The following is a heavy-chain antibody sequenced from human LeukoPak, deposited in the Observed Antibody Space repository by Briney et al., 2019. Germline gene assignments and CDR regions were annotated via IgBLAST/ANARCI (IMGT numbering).Heavy chain of an antibody. Sequence: PGRSLRLSCAASGFTFSSYGMHWVRQAPGKGLEWVAVISYDGSNKYYADSVKGRFTISRDNSQNTLYLQMKSLRAEDTAVYYCARGRYGDVLFDYWGQGTLVTVSS. CDR2: ISYDGSNK. CDR3: ARGRYGDVLFDY. V-gene: IGHV3-30*03. J-gene: IGHJ4*02. D-gene: IGHD4-17*01. CDR1: GFTFSSYG.